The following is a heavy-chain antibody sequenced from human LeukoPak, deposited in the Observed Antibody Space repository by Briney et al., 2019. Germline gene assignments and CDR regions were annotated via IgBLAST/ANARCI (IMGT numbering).Heavy chain of an antibody. CDR1: GFTFSSYS. Sequence: PGGSLRLSCAASGFTFSSYSMNWVRQAPGKGLEWDSSISSSSSYIYYADSVKGRFTISRDNAKISLYLQMNSLRAEDTAVYYCARAWWSDAFDIWGQGTMVTVSS. V-gene: IGHV3-21*01. D-gene: IGHD2-15*01. CDR3: ARAWWSDAFDI. CDR2: ISSSSSYI. J-gene: IGHJ3*02.